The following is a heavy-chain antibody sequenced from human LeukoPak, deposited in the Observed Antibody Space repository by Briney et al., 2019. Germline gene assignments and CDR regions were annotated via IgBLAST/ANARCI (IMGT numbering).Heavy chain of an antibody. CDR3: ARHQGVVDL. J-gene: IGHJ2*01. CDR2: IFYSGSI. D-gene: IGHD3-3*01. V-gene: IGHV4-39*01. Sequence: SETLSLTCTVSGGSISSTSYYWGWIRQPPGKGLEWIGSIFYSGSIYYNPSLKSRVTISVDTSKNQFSLILSSVTAADTAVYYCARHQGVVDLWGRGSLVTVSS. CDR1: GGSISSTSYY.